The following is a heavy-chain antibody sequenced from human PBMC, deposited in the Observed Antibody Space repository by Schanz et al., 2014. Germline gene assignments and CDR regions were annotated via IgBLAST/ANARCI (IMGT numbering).Heavy chain of an antibody. CDR2: FIPILDVG. J-gene: IGHJ3*02. V-gene: IGHV1-69*02. Sequence: QVQLVQSGAEVKKPGSSVKVSCKASRSTFSSYTISWVRQARGQGLEWVGRFIPILDVGNYAQQFQGRVTFTADKSTSTAYMELSSLRYEDTSLYYCARGTMPRSFHIWGQGTMVTVSS. CDR3: ARGTMPRSFHI. D-gene: IGHD2-2*01. CDR1: RSTFSSYT.